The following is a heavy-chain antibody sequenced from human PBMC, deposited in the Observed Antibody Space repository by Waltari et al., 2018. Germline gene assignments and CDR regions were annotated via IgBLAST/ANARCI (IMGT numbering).Heavy chain of an antibody. D-gene: IGHD2-15*01. V-gene: IGHV4-4*02. CDR2: VRGDGRT. CDR3: ARDRGRGLYLDS. J-gene: IGHJ4*02. Sequence: KLQESGPGLVKPSGTLSLTCGVSGDSMSSTYCWSWVRQSPGKGLEWIGQVRGDGRTNYNPSFASRVTVSLDTYNTQFSLMVTSATAADTAVYYCARDRGRGLYLDSWGPGTLVTVSP. CDR1: GDSMSSTYC.